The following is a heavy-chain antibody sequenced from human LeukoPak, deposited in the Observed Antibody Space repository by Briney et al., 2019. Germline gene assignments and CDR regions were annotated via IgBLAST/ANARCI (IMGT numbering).Heavy chain of an antibody. D-gene: IGHD4-17*01. V-gene: IGHV4-34*01. CDR1: GGSFSGYY. Sequence: SETLSLTCAVYGGSFSGYYWSWIRQPPGKGLEWIGEINHSGSTNYNPSLKSRVTISVDTSKNQFSLKLSSVTAADTAVYYCARAAVTTRFTFDYWGQGTLSPSPQ. CDR2: INHSGST. CDR3: ARAAVTTRFTFDY. J-gene: IGHJ4*02.